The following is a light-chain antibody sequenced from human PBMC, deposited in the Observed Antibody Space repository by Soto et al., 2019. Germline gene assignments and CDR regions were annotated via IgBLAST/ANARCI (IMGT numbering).Light chain of an antibody. CDR2: DVS. J-gene: IGLJ1*01. CDR3: CSYAGSPRYV. V-gene: IGLV2-11*01. CDR1: SSDVGGYNY. Sequence: QSALTQPRSVCGSPGQSVTISCTGTSSDVGGYNYVSWYQQHPGKAPKVMIYDVSERPSGVPDRFSGSKSGNTAALTISGRQAEDEADYYCCSYAGSPRYVLGTGTKLTVL.